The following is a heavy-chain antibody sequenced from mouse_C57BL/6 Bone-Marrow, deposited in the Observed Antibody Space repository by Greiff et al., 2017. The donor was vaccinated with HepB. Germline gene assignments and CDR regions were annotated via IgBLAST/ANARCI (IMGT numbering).Heavy chain of an antibody. Sequence: QVQLQQPGAELVKPGASVKMSCKASGYTFTSYWITWVKQRPGQGLEWIGVINPNYGTTSYNQKFKGKATLTVDQSSSTAYMQLNSLTSEDSAVYYCAREDYYGSSYEYFDVWGTGTTVTVSS. V-gene: IGHV1-55*01. D-gene: IGHD1-1*01. CDR1: GYTFTSYW. J-gene: IGHJ1*03. CDR2: INPNYGTT. CDR3: AREDYYGSSYEYFDV.